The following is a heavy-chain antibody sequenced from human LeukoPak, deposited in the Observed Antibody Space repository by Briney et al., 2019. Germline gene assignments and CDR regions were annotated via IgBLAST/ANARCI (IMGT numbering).Heavy chain of an antibody. CDR3: ARGGRWIQLWQLPYFDY. CDR1: GYTFSIYG. Sequence: ASVRVSCKASGYTFSIYGFSWVRQAPGQGLEWMGWISAYNGNTNYAQKFQGRVTMTTDTSTSTVYMELSSLRSEDTAVYYCARGGRWIQLWQLPYFDYWGQGTLVTVSS. J-gene: IGHJ4*02. V-gene: IGHV1-18*01. CDR2: ISAYNGNT. D-gene: IGHD5-18*01.